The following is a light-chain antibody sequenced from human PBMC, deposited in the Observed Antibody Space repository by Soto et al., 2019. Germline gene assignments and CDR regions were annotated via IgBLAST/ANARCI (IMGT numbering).Light chain of an antibody. V-gene: IGKV3-11*01. CDR3: QQRSSGPPPT. Sequence: EIVLTQSPATLSLSPGERATLSCRASQSVNSYLAWYQQRPGQAPRLLIYDASNRATGIPARFSGSGSGTDFTLTISSLAPEDFAIYYCQQRSSGPPPTFGGGTRVDMK. CDR2: DAS. CDR1: QSVNSY. J-gene: IGKJ4*01.